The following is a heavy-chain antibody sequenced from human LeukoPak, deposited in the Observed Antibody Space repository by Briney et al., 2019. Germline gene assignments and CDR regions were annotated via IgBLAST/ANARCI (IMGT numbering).Heavy chain of an antibody. V-gene: IGHV1-8*03. CDR1: GYTFTSYD. CDR2: MNPNSGNT. J-gene: IGHJ6*03. D-gene: IGHD2-15*01. Sequence: ASVKVSCKASGYTFTSYDINWVRQATGQGLEWMGWMNPNSGNTGYAQKFQGRVTITRNTSISTAYMELSSLRSEDTAVYYCARGIFGYCSGGSCYPGGYYYMDVWGKGTTVTVSS. CDR3: ARGIFGYCSGGSCYPGGYYYMDV.